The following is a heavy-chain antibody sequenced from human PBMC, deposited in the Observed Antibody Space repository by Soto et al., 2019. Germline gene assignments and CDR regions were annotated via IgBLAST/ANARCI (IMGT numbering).Heavy chain of an antibody. CDR1: GYTFTRYY. CDR3: ARAMGMITFGGVIVPPLTYFDF. V-gene: IGHV1-46*01. D-gene: IGHD3-16*02. J-gene: IGHJ4*02. CDR2: INPSGGST. Sequence: ASVKVSCKASGYTFTRYYLHWVRQAPGQGLEWMGIINPSGGSTSYAQKFQGRVSMTRDTSTSTVYMELSSLRSEDTAVYYCARAMGMITFGGVIVPPLTYFDFWGQGTLVTVSS.